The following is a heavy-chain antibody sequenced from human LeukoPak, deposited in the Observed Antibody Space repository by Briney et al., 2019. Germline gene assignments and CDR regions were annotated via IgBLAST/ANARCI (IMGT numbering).Heavy chain of an antibody. Sequence: QPGGSLRLSCAASGFTFSSHGMSWVRQAPGKGLEWVSTISGSGDNTYYADSVKGRFTISRDNAKNSLYLQMNSLRAEETAVYYCARDRDEATIRDYYYYYMDVWGKGTTVTVSS. J-gene: IGHJ6*03. CDR3: ARDRDEATIRDYYYYYMDV. CDR1: GFTFSSHG. CDR2: ISGSGDNT. V-gene: IGHV3-23*01. D-gene: IGHD5-12*01.